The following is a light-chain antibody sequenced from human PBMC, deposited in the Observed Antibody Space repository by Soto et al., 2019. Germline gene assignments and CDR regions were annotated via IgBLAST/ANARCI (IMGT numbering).Light chain of an antibody. Sequence: EIVMTQSPATLSVSPGERATLSCRASQSVSSNLAWYQQKPGQAPRLLIYGASTRATGIPARFSGSGSGTEFTLTISSLQSEDFAVYYCQQYNNWPWTLGHGTKVGIK. V-gene: IGKV3-15*01. J-gene: IGKJ1*01. CDR3: QQYNNWPWT. CDR2: GAS. CDR1: QSVSSN.